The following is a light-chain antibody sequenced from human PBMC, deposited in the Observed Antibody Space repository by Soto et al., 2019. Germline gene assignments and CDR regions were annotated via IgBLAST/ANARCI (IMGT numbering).Light chain of an antibody. CDR2: DTD. CDR3: QQYGRSLWT. V-gene: IGKV3-20*01. Sequence: EIVLTQSPGTLSLSPGERATLPCRASQSLTSDYLSWYQQRPGQSPRLLIYDTDRRATDVPDRFRGSGSGTDFTLTITRLEPEDFAVYFCQQYGRSLWTFGQGTKVDIK. CDR1: QSLTSDY. J-gene: IGKJ1*01.